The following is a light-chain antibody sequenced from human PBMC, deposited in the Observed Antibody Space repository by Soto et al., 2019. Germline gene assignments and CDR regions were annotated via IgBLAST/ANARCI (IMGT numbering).Light chain of an antibody. Sequence: QSALTQPASVSGSPGQSITISCTGTSSDVGGYNYVSWYQQHPGKAPKLMIYEVSNRPSGVSNRFSGSKSGNTASLTLSGLRAEDEADYYCSSYTSSSTLWVFGGGTKLTVL. CDR1: SSDVGGYNY. CDR2: EVS. V-gene: IGLV2-14*01. J-gene: IGLJ3*02. CDR3: SSYTSSSTLWV.